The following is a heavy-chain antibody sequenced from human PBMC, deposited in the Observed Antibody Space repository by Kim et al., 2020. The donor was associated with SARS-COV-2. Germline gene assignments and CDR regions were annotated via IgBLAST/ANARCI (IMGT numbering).Heavy chain of an antibody. CDR3: ARGRAGVVPSPILGLGPYYDYYAMDV. CDR2: INHSGGT. CDR1: GESFSGYH. D-gene: IGHD3-3*01. J-gene: IGHJ6*02. Sequence: SETLSLTCAVFGESFSGYHWTWIRQSPGKGLEWIGEINHSGGTNCNPSLKSRVTISLDTSKNQFSLKLGSLSAADTAVCYCARGRAGVVPSPILGLGPYYDYYAMDVWGHGTTITVSS. V-gene: IGHV4-34*01.